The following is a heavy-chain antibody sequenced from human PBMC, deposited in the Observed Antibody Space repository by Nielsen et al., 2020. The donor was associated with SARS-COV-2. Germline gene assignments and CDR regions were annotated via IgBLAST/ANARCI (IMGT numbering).Heavy chain of an antibody. Sequence: SVKVSCKASGGTFSSYAISWVRQAPGQGLEWMGGIIPIFGTANYAQKFQGRVTITADESTSTAYMELSSLRSEDTAVYYCARVLSVYSSSWYEGNDAFDIWGQGTMVTVSS. CDR1: GGTFSSYA. CDR3: ARVLSVYSSSWYEGNDAFDI. J-gene: IGHJ3*02. V-gene: IGHV1-69*13. CDR2: IIPIFGTA. D-gene: IGHD6-13*01.